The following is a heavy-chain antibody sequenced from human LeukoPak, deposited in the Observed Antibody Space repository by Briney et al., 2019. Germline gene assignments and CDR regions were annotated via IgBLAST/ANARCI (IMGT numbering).Heavy chain of an antibody. V-gene: IGHV3-30*04. Sequence: GRSLRLSCAASGFIFSNYAMHWVRQAPGKGLEWVALISSDGSNKYYADSVKGRFTISRDNAKNSLYLQMNSLRAEDTAVYYCARDRPITMVRGVIIKDYYYYYMDVWGKGTTVTISS. D-gene: IGHD3-10*01. CDR3: ARDRPITMVRGVIIKDYYYYYMDV. CDR1: GFIFSNYA. CDR2: ISSDGSNK. J-gene: IGHJ6*03.